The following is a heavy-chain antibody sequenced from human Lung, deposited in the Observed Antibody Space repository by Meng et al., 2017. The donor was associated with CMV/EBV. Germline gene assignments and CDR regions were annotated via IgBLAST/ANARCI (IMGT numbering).Heavy chain of an antibody. J-gene: IGHJ5*01. Sequence: SVKVSCKTSGGTFSDYTISWVRQAPGQGLEWMGRVTPIVGIPRYAQIFQDRVTITADKFTSTTYMELTGLTSTDTAVYYCATSQCSSANCRDAYNWFDSWGQGTLVXVSS. CDR2: VTPIVGIP. V-gene: IGHV1-69*02. CDR1: GGTFSDYT. CDR3: ATSQCSSANCRDAYNWFDS. D-gene: IGHD2-2*01.